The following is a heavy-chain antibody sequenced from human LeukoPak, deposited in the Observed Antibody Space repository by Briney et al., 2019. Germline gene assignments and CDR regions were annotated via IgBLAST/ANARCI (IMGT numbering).Heavy chain of an antibody. CDR2: INPNSGGT. Sequence: GSVKVSCKASGYTFTGYYMHWVRQAPGQGLEWMGWINPNSGGTNYAQKFQGRVTMTRDTSISTAYMELSRLRSDDTAVYYCARDLGYCSSTSCQGYFDYWGQGTLVTVSS. J-gene: IGHJ4*02. CDR3: ARDLGYCSSTSCQGYFDY. D-gene: IGHD2-2*01. V-gene: IGHV1-2*02. CDR1: GYTFTGYY.